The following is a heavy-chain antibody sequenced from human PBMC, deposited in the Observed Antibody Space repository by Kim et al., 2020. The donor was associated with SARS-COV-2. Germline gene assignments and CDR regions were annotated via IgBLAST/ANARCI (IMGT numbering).Heavy chain of an antibody. CDR3: ARGWFGKNYFDY. V-gene: IGHV1-3*01. J-gene: IGHJ4*02. CDR2: INAGNGNA. D-gene: IGHD3-10*01. CDR1: GYNFTTYD. Sequence: ASVKVSCKASGYNFTTYDIHWVRQVPGQGLEWMGWINAGNGNAKYSQNFRGRVTTTRDTSASTAYMELSSLRSEDTAVYYCARGWFGKNYFDYWGQGTLVTVSS.